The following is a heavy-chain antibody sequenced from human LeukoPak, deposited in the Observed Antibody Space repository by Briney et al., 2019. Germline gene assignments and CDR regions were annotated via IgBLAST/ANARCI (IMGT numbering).Heavy chain of an antibody. V-gene: IGHV3-21*05. CDR1: GFTFSSYS. CDR3: ARDHYYDSSGYTPAGDAFDI. Sequence: GGSLRLSCAASGFTFSSYSMNWVRQAPGKGLEWVSYISSSSSYIYYADSMKGRFTISRDNAKNSLYLQMNSPRAEDTAVYYCARDHYYDSSGYTPAGDAFDIWGQGTMVTVSS. CDR2: ISSSSSYI. J-gene: IGHJ3*02. D-gene: IGHD3-22*01.